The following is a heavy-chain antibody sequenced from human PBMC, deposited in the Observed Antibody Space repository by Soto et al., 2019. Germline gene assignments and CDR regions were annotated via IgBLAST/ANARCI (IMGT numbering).Heavy chain of an antibody. CDR1: GFTFSSYA. Sequence: EVQLLESGGGLVQPGGSLRLSCAASGFTFSSYAMSWVRQAPGKGLEWVSAISGSGGSTYYADSVKGRFTISRDNSKNPLYLQRNSLRAEDTAVYYCAKDLDGDPDFRYWGQGTLVTVSS. J-gene: IGHJ4*02. D-gene: IGHD4-17*01. V-gene: IGHV3-23*01. CDR2: ISGSGGST. CDR3: AKDLDGDPDFRY.